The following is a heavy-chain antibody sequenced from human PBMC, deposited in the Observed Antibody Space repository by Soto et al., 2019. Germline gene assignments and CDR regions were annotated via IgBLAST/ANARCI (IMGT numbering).Heavy chain of an antibody. CDR1: GFTFSSYG. CDR3: ARGHEATRIKYYYYGMDV. D-gene: IGHD5-12*01. V-gene: IGHV3-33*01. J-gene: IGHJ6*02. CDR2: IWYDGSNK. Sequence: SLRLSCAASGFTFSSYGMHWVRQAPGKGLEWVAVIWYDGSNKYYADSVKGRFTISRDNSKNTLYLQMNSLRAEDTAVYYCARGHEATRIKYYYYGMDVWGQGTTVTVSS.